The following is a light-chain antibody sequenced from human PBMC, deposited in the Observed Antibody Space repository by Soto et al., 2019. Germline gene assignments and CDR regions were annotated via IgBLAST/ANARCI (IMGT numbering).Light chain of an antibody. CDR1: QSVRTD. Sequence: EIVMTQSPDTLSVSPGQRATLSCRVSQSVRTDLAWYQQKPGQAPRLLIYGASTRVTGIPARFSGSGSGTEFTLTISSLQSEDFAVYYCQHYNKWPLTFGGGTKVEIK. CDR3: QHYNKWPLT. J-gene: IGKJ4*01. CDR2: GAS. V-gene: IGKV3-15*01.